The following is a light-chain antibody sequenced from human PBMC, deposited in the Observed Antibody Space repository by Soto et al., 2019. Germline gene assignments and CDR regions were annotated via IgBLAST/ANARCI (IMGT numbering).Light chain of an antibody. J-gene: IGLJ1*01. CDR1: SSDVGGYIY. CDR2: EVS. Sequence: QSVLTQPASVSGSPGQSITISCTGTSSDVGGYIYVSWYQQHPGKAPKLMIYEVSNRPSGVSNRFSGSKSGNTASLTISGLQAEDEADYYCSSYSRSSFYVFGTGTKGTV. CDR3: SSYSRSSFYV. V-gene: IGLV2-14*01.